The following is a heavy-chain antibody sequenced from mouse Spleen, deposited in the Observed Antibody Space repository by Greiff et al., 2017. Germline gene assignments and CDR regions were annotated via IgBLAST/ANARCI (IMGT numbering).Heavy chain of an antibody. Sequence: VQLQQSGAELAKPGASVKMSCKASGYTFTSYWMHWVKQRPGQGLEWIGYINPSTGYTEYNQKFKDKATLTADKSSSTAYMQLSSLTSEDSAVYYCARPDGYYRYFDVWGAGTTVTVSS. CDR1: GYTFTSYW. CDR2: INPSTGYT. J-gene: IGHJ1*01. V-gene: IGHV1-7*01. CDR3: ARPDGYYRYFDV. D-gene: IGHD2-3*01.